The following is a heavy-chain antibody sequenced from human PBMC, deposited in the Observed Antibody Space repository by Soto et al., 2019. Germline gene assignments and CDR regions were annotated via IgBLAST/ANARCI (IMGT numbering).Heavy chain of an antibody. D-gene: IGHD6-19*01. CDR1: GFTFSSYA. CDR2: ISYDGSNK. J-gene: IGHJ4*02. V-gene: IGHV3-30-3*01. CDR3: ARAVKSGWYYGTGY. Sequence: QVQLVESGGGVVQPGRSLRLSCAASGFTFSSYAMHWVRQAPGKGLEWVAVISYDGSNKYYADSVKGRFTISRDNPKNTLYLQMNSLSAEDTAVYYCARAVKSGWYYGTGYWGQGTLVTVSS.